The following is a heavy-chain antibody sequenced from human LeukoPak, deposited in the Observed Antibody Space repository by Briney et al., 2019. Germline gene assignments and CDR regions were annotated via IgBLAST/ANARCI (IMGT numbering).Heavy chain of an antibody. Sequence: PGGSLRLSCAASGFTFSSYWMHWVRQAPGKGLVWVSRINSDGSSTSYADSVKGRFTISRDNARNTLYPQMNSLRAEDTAVYYCARDKDDFWSGYSFDYWGQGTLVTVSS. CDR3: ARDKDDFWSGYSFDY. J-gene: IGHJ4*02. D-gene: IGHD3-3*01. CDR2: INSDGSST. V-gene: IGHV3-74*01. CDR1: GFTFSSYW.